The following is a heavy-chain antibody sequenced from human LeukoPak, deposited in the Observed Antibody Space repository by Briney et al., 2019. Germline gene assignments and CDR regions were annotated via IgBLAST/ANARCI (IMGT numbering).Heavy chain of an antibody. J-gene: IGHJ4*02. D-gene: IGHD1-26*01. Sequence: GASVKVPCKASGYTLTSSHAHWVRQAPGQGLEWMGIINCGDGYTNYAQKFQGRVSVTSDTSTSTIYMELSSLRAEDTAIYYCARDRGGSYSIDYWGQGTLVTVSS. CDR1: GYTLTSSH. CDR2: INCGDGYT. V-gene: IGHV1-46*01. CDR3: ARDRGGSYSIDY.